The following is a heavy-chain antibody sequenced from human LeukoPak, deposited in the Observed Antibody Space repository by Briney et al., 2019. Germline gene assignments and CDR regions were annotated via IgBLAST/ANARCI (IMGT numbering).Heavy chain of an antibody. CDR3: ASSSGYPAGAFDI. J-gene: IGHJ3*02. V-gene: IGHV4-59*01. D-gene: IGHD3-22*01. CDR1: VGSFRGFY. Sequence: SETLPLTSAVYVGSFRGFYWTWIRQPPGKGLEWIGYIYYSGSTNYNPSLKSRVTISVDTSKNQFSLKPSSVTAADTAVYYCASSSGYPAGAFDIWGQGTMVTVSS. CDR2: IYYSGST.